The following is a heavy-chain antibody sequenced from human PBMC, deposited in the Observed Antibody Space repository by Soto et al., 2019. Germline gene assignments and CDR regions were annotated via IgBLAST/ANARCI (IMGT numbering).Heavy chain of an antibody. CDR2: ISAYNGNT. CDR3: ARIKTSITMVRGVLGYFDY. J-gene: IGHJ4*02. Sequence: QVPLVQSGAEVKKPGASVKVSCKASGYTFTSYGISWVRQAPGQGLEWMGWISAYNGNTNYAQKLQGRVTMTTDTSTSTAYMELRSLRSDDTAVYYCARIKTSITMVRGVLGYFDYWGQGTLVTVSS. V-gene: IGHV1-18*01. D-gene: IGHD3-10*01. CDR1: GYTFTSYG.